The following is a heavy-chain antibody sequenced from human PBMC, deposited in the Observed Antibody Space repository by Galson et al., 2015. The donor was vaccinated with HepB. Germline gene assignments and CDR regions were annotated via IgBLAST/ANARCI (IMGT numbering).Heavy chain of an antibody. V-gene: IGHV3-33*01. CDR2: IWYDGSNK. CDR1: GFTFSSYG. CDR3: ATLASQDAFDI. Sequence: SLRLSCAASGFTFSSYGMHWVRQAPGKGLEWVAVIWYDGSNKYYADSVKGRFTISRDNSKNTLYLQMNSLRAEDTAVYYCATLASQDAFDIWGQGTMVTVSS. J-gene: IGHJ3*02.